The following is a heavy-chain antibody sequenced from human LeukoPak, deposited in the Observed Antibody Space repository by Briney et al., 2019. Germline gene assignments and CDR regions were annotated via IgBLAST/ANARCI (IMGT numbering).Heavy chain of an antibody. Sequence: GGSLRLSCAASGFTFDDYAMHWVRQAPGKGLEWVSGISWNSGSIGYADSVKGRFTISRDNAKNSLYLQMNSLRAEDTALYYCVQQKRTVTSHFDYWVQGTMVTVSS. V-gene: IGHV3-9*01. J-gene: IGHJ4*02. D-gene: IGHD4-11*01. CDR1: GFTFDDYA. CDR2: ISWNSGSI. CDR3: VQQKRTVTSHFDY.